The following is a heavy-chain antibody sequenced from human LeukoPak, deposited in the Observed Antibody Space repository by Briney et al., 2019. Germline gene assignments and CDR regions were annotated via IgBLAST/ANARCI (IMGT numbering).Heavy chain of an antibody. Sequence: GSLRLSCAASGFTFSSYSMNWVRQAPGKGLEWIGEINHSGSTNYNPSLKSRVTISVDTSKNQFSLKLSSVTAADTAVYYCAIIQRQWLVLGGFDPWRQGTLVTISS. D-gene: IGHD6-19*01. CDR1: GFTFSSYS. J-gene: IGHJ5*02. V-gene: IGHV4-34*08. CDR2: INHSGST. CDR3: AIIQRQWLVLGGFDP.